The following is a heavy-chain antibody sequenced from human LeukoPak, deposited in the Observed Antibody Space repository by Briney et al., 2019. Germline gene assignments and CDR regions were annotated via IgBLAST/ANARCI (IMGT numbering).Heavy chain of an antibody. CDR3: ARQESVWSGYRFDY. V-gene: IGHV3-23*01. Sequence: GGSLRLSCAASGFTFSSYAMSWVRQAPGKGLEWVSALSGGSTYYADSVKGRFTISRDNAKNTLYLQMNSLRAEDTAVYYCARQESVWSGYRFDYWGQGTLVTVSS. D-gene: IGHD3-3*01. CDR2: LSGGST. J-gene: IGHJ4*02. CDR1: GFTFSSYA.